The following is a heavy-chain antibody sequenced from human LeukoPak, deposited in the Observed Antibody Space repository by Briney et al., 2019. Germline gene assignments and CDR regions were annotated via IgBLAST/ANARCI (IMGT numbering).Heavy chain of an antibody. Sequence: ASVKVSCKASGYTFTSYGISWVRQAPGQGLEWMGWISAYSGNTNYAQKLQGRVTMTTDTSTSTAYMELRSLRSDDTAVYYCARVFSRVWPAADNWFEPWGQGTLVTVSS. J-gene: IGHJ5*02. V-gene: IGHV1-18*01. CDR1: GYTFTSYG. D-gene: IGHD2-2*01. CDR2: ISAYSGNT. CDR3: ARVFSRVWPAADNWFEP.